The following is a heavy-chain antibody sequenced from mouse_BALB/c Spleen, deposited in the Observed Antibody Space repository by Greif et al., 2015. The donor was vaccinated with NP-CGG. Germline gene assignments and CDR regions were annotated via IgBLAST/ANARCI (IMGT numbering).Heavy chain of an antibody. CDR2: IDPANGNT. CDR3: ARYYYGSSWYFDV. D-gene: IGHD1-1*01. CDR1: GFNIKDTY. Sequence: VQLQQSGAELVKPGASVKLSCTASGFNIKDTYMHWVKQRPEQGLEWIGRIDPANGNTKYDPKFQGKATITADTSSNTAYLQLSSLTSEDTAVYYCARYYYGSSWYFDVWGAGTTVTVSS. V-gene: IGHV14-3*02. J-gene: IGHJ1*01.